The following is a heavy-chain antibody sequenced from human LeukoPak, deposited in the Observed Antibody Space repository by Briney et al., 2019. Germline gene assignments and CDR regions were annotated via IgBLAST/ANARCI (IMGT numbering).Heavy chain of an antibody. J-gene: IGHJ4*02. V-gene: IGHV3-23*01. CDR1: GVTLSNYA. CDR3: ARERGRATVYFDY. CDR2: ISSSGSGGNT. Sequence: GGSLRLSCVVSGVTLSNYAMSWARQAPGKGLEWVSGISSSGSGGNTYYADSVKGRFTISRDSSRNTLFLHMNTLRAEDTAVYYCARERGRATVYFDYWGQGTLVTVSS. D-gene: IGHD1-26*01.